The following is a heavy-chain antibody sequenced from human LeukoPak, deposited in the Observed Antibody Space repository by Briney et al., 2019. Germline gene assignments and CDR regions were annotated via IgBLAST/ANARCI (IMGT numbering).Heavy chain of an antibody. CDR2: IYYSGST. V-gene: IGHV4-30-4*01. J-gene: IGHJ6*02. Sequence: SETLSLTCTVSGGSISSGDYYWSWIRQPPGKGLEWIGYIYYSGSTYYNPSLKSRVTISVDTSKNQFSLKLSSVTAADTAVYYCARGVIGLYGMDVWGQGTTVTVSS. CDR1: GGSISSGDYY. D-gene: IGHD3-22*01. CDR3: ARGVIGLYGMDV.